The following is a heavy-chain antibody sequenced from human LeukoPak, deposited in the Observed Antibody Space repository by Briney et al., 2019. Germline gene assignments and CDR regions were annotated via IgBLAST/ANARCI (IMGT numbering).Heavy chain of an antibody. V-gene: IGHV1-2*02. J-gene: IGHJ4*02. Sequence: GASVKVSCKASGYTFTGYYMHWVRQAPGQGLEWMGWINPNSGGTNYAQKFQGRVTMTRDTSINTVYMDLSRLRSDDTAVYYCATGLREPLLLWFGELFNFDYWGQGTLVTVSS. D-gene: IGHD3-10*01. CDR3: ATGLREPLLLWFGELFNFDY. CDR2: INPNSGGT. CDR1: GYTFTGYY.